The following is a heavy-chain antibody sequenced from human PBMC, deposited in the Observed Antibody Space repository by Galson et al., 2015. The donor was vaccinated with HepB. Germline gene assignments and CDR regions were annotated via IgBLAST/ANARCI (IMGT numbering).Heavy chain of an antibody. CDR2: ISSSSSYT. CDR1: GLTFSDYY. V-gene: IGHV3-11*06. CDR3: ALAEMGYDSSGHYDY. D-gene: IGHD3-22*01. J-gene: IGHJ4*02. Sequence: SLRLSCAASGLTFSDYYMSWIRQAPGKGLEWVSYISSSSSYTNYADSVKGRFTISRDNAKNSLYLQMNSLRAEDTAVYYCALAEMGYDSSGHYDYWGQGTLVTVSS.